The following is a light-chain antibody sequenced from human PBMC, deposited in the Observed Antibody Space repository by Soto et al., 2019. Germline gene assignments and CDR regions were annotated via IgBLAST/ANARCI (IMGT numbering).Light chain of an antibody. CDR2: DAS. Sequence: EVVLTQSPATLSLSPGERATFSRRASQNVNNFLSWYQQKPGQAPRLLIYDASNRATGIPARFSGSGSGTDFTLTISSLESEDFAIYYCQQRSNWPTFGQGTRLEIK. J-gene: IGKJ5*01. CDR1: QNVNNF. V-gene: IGKV3-11*01. CDR3: QQRSNWPT.